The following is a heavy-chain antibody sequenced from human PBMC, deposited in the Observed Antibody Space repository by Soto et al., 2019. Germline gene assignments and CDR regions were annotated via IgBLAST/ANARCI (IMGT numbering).Heavy chain of an antibody. CDR2: IYHTGNA. J-gene: IGHJ5*02. CDR3: ARDFFDSSDYTTNWFDP. Sequence: SETMSLTCTVSGGSISNCRVYWAWTRQPPGEGLEWIGSIYHTGNAYYNPSLKSRVTISVDTSKNQFSLKLTSVTAADAALYYCARDFFDSSDYTTNWFDPWGQGTLVTVSS. D-gene: IGHD3-22*01. CDR1: GGSISNCRVY. V-gene: IGHV4-39*01.